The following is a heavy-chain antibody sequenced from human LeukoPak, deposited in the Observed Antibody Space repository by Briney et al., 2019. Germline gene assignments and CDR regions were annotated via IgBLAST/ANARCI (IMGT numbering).Heavy chain of an antibody. Sequence: GGSLRLSCAASGLTFSIYAMHWVRQAPGKGLEWVAIIPFDGTNKYYADSVRGRFTISRDNSKNTLYLQMNSLRAEDTAVYYCAKQQAGTYYGAEGWFDPWGQGTLVTVSS. J-gene: IGHJ5*02. CDR1: GLTFSIYA. CDR3: AKQQAGTYYGAEGWFDP. V-gene: IGHV3-30*02. CDR2: IPFDGTNK. D-gene: IGHD3-3*01.